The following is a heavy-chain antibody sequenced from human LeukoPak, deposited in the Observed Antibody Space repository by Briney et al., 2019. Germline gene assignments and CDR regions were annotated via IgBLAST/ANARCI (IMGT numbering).Heavy chain of an antibody. V-gene: IGHV3-7*01. J-gene: IGHJ3*02. CDR2: IKQDGSEK. Sequence: GGSLRLSCAASGFTFSSYWMSWVRQAPGKGLEWVANIKQDGSEKYYVDSVKGRFTISRDNAKNSLYLQMNSLRAEDTAVYYCARGSPYSSIAARPGYAFDIWGQGTMVTVSS. CDR1: GFTFSSYW. D-gene: IGHD6-6*01. CDR3: ARGSPYSSIAARPGYAFDI.